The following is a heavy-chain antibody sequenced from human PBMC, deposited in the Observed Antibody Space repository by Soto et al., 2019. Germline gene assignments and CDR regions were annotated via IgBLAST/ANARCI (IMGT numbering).Heavy chain of an antibody. Sequence: GGSLRLSCVASGFTFSSYSMNWVRQAPGKGLEWVSYISSSSSTIYYADSVKGRFTISRDNAKNSLYLQMNSLRDEDTAVYYCASSVVVVAAKGAFDIWGQGTMVTVSS. CDR3: ASSVVVVAAKGAFDI. CDR2: ISSSSSTI. D-gene: IGHD2-15*01. V-gene: IGHV3-48*02. CDR1: GFTFSSYS. J-gene: IGHJ3*02.